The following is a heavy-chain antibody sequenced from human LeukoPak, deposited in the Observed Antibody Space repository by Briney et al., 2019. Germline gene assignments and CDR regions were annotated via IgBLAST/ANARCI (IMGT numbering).Heavy chain of an antibody. V-gene: IGHV1-18*01. J-gene: IGHJ4*02. CDR1: GYTFTSYG. D-gene: IGHD6-6*01. CDR3: ARDVGRVFRQLVDPDFDY. Sequence: EASVKVSCKASGYTFTSYGISWVRQAPGQGLEWMGWISAYNGNTNYAQKLQGRVTMTTDTSTSTAYMELRSLRSDDTAVYYCARDVGRVFRQLVDPDFDYWGQGTLVTVSS. CDR2: ISAYNGNT.